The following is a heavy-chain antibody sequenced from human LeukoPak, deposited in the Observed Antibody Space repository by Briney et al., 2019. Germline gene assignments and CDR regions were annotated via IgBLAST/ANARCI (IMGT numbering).Heavy chain of an antibody. CDR1: AYTFTSYD. J-gene: IGHJ4*02. Sequence: ASVTVSCKASAYTFTSYDINWVRQATGQGPEWMGWMNPNSGNTGYAQKFHGRVTMTRKTSISTAYMELSSLRSEDTAVYYCERAHHFGQFDYWGQGTLVTVSS. V-gene: IGHV1-8*01. CDR3: ERAHHFGQFDY. D-gene: IGHD3/OR15-3a*01. CDR2: MNPNSGNT.